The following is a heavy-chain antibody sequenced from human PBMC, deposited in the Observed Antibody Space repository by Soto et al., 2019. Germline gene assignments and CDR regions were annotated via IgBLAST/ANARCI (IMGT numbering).Heavy chain of an antibody. CDR2: LYYTGTT. D-gene: IGHD5-12*01. CDR1: GGSIRTSDYY. V-gene: IGHV4-39*02. CDR3: AREDRFDVVGPSGN. J-gene: IGHJ1*01. Sequence: QLQLQESGPGLVKPSETLSLTCTVSGGSIRTSDYYWAWIRQSPGKGLEWLGSLYYTGTTFNNPSLRSRITISIDTSNNKFSLRLPSVTAADTGVYYCAREDRFDVVGPSGNWGQGALVTVTS.